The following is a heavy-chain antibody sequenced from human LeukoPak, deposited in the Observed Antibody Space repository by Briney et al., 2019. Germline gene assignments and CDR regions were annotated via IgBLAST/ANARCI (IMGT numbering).Heavy chain of an antibody. Sequence: GGSLRLSCAASGFTFSSYWMHWVRQAPGKGLVWVSRINTDGSSTSYADSVKGRFTISRDNAKNTLYLQMNSLRAEDTAVYYCAREEGGWSRMDVWGQGTTVTVSS. J-gene: IGHJ6*02. CDR2: INTDGSST. CDR3: AREEGGWSRMDV. D-gene: IGHD3-16*01. CDR1: GFTFSSYW. V-gene: IGHV3-74*01.